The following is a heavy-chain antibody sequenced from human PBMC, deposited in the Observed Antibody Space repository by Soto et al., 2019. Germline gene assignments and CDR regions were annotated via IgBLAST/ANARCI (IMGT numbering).Heavy chain of an antibody. J-gene: IGHJ4*02. CDR2: TSGSGGST. V-gene: IGHV3-23*01. D-gene: IGHD1-26*01. Sequence: PGXSLILSCAASGFTFSSYAMSCVRQAPFKGLEWVSATSGSGGSTYYADSVKGRFTISRDNSKNTLYLQMNSLRAEDTAVYYCAKLAIVGATLPQYFDYWGQGTLVTVSS. CDR1: GFTFSSYA. CDR3: AKLAIVGATLPQYFDY.